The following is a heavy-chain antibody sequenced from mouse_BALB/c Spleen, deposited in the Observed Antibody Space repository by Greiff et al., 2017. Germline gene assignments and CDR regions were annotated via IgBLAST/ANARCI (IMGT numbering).Heavy chain of an antibody. CDR1: GFSLTSYG. Sequence: VQRVESGPGLVQPSQSLSITCTVSGFSLTSYGVHWVRQSPGKGLEWLGVIWSGGSTDYNAAFISRLSISKDNSKSQVFFKMNSLQANDTAIYYCARPPYYGSRAWFAYWGQGTLVTVSA. CDR2: IWSGGST. V-gene: IGHV2-2*02. D-gene: IGHD1-1*01. CDR3: ARPPYYGSRAWFAY. J-gene: IGHJ3*01.